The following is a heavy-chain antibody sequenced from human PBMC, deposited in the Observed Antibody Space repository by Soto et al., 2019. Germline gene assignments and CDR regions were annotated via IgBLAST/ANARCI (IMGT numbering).Heavy chain of an antibody. Sequence: DVQVLESGGGLVQPGGSLRLSCAASGFTFSSFAMSWVRQAPGKGLEWVSSITDSGDETYYSDSVKGRFTISRDNPKNTVFLHLNSLRAADMARYYCAKDAAGRVAARFDHWGQGSLVTVSS. D-gene: IGHD6-13*01. CDR2: ITDSGDET. V-gene: IGHV3-23*01. J-gene: IGHJ4*02. CDR3: AKDAAGRVAARFDH. CDR1: GFTFSSFA.